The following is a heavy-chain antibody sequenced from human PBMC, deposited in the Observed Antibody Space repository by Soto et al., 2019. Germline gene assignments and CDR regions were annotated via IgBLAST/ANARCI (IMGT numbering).Heavy chain of an antibody. Sequence: SETLSLTCTVSGGSISSYYWSWIRQPPGKGLEWIGYIYYSGSTNYNPSLKSRVTISVDTSKNQFSLKLSSVTAADTAVYYCARHEGKYPHYYYYYYMDVWGKGTTVTVSS. CDR1: GGSISSYY. J-gene: IGHJ6*03. V-gene: IGHV4-59*08. CDR3: ARHEGKYPHYYYYYYMDV. CDR2: IYYSGST.